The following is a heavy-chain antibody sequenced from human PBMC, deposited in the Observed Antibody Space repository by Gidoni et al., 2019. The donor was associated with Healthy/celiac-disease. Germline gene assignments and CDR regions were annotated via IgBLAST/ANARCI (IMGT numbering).Heavy chain of an antibody. CDR2: IYHSGST. CDR3: ASGGYPDPTYNWFDP. J-gene: IGHJ5*02. Sequence: QVHLQESGPGLVTPSEPMSLTCTVSGGPISSYYWSWIRQPPGNGLEWIGYIYHSGSTNYNPSLKSRVTISVDTSKNQFSRKLRSVTAADTAVYYCASGGYPDPTYNWFDPWGQGTLVTVSS. CDR1: GGPISSYY. V-gene: IGHV4-59*01. D-gene: IGHD2-15*01.